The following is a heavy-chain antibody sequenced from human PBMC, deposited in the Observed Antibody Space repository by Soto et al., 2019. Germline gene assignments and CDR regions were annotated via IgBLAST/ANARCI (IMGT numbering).Heavy chain of an antibody. CDR3: ARCLHCSNGGRFDP. CDR1: GVSISRSNW. CDR2: LYPSGGT. V-gene: IGHV4-4*02. Sequence: QVQLQESGPGLVTPSGTLSLTCSVSGVSISRSNWWTWVRQAPGKGLEWIGELYPSGGTTYNPSLQNRVTISVDYSKNHLSRTLTSVTAADTAVYYCARCLHCSNGGRFDPWGQGALVTVSS. D-gene: IGHD2-8*01. J-gene: IGHJ5*02.